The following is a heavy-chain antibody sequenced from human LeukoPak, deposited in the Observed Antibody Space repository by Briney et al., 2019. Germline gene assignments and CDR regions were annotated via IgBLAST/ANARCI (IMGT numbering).Heavy chain of an antibody. CDR3: ARAAPSSPGSYYYMDV. CDR2: ISSNGGST. J-gene: IGHJ6*03. Sequence: GGSLRLSCAASGFTFSSYAMHWVRQAPGKGLEYVSAISSNGGSTYYANSVKGRFTISRDNSKNTLYLQMGSLRAEDMAVYYCARAAPSSPGSYYYMDVWGKGTTVTVSS. D-gene: IGHD6-13*01. CDR1: GFTFSSYA. V-gene: IGHV3-64*01.